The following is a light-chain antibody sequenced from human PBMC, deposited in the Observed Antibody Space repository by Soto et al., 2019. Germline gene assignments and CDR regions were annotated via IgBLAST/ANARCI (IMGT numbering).Light chain of an antibody. V-gene: IGKV1-5*03. CDR3: QQYNGT. Sequence: DTQMTQSPSTLAASVGDRVTITCRSSQSIGNWLAWYQQKPGKAPNLLIYKASSLESGVPSRFSGSGSGTELTLTISSLQPDDFATYYCQQYNGTFGQGTRLEIK. CDR2: KAS. J-gene: IGKJ5*01. CDR1: QSIGNW.